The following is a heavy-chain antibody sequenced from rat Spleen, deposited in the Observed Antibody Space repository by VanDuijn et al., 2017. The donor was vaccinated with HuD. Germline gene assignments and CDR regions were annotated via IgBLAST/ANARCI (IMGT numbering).Heavy chain of an antibody. CDR2: LTNTGGST. D-gene: IGHD1-1*01. CDR3: TSSLITTVPFDY. Sequence: EVQLVESGGGLVQPGRSLKLSCVASGFTFNNYWMTWIRQAPGKGLEWVASLTNTGGSTYYPDSVKGRFTITRDNAKSTLYLQMNSLRSEDTATYYCTSSLITTVPFDYWGQGVMVTVSS. V-gene: IGHV5-31*01. J-gene: IGHJ2*01. CDR1: GFTFNNYW.